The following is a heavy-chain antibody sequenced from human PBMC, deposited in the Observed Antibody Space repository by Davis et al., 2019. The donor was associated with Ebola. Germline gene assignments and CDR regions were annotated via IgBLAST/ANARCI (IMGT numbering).Heavy chain of an antibody. CDR3: ARDTRYYDFWSGYYVSYYGMDV. Sequence: GESLKISCAASGFTFSDYYMSWIRQAPGKGLEWVSYISSSGSTIYYADSVKGRFTISRDNAKNSLYLQMNSLRAEDTAVYYCARDTRYYDFWSGYYVSYYGMDVWGQGTTVTVSS. CDR1: GFTFSDYY. D-gene: IGHD3-3*01. J-gene: IGHJ6*02. CDR2: ISSSGSTI. V-gene: IGHV3-11*04.